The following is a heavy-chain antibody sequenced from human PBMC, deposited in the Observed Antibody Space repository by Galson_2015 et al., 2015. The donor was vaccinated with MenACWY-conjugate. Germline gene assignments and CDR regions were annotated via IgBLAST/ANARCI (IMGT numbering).Heavy chain of an antibody. Sequence: LSLTCIVSGGSISTYYWSWIRQPPGKGLEWIGSIYYSGSTNYNPSLKSRVTISVYTSKNQFSLKLTSVTAADTAVYYCARVPVDYRDYVHYGMDVWGQGTTVTVSS. CDR1: GGSISTYY. D-gene: IGHD4-17*01. J-gene: IGHJ6*02. CDR2: IYYSGST. CDR3: ARVPVDYRDYVHYGMDV. V-gene: IGHV4-59*01.